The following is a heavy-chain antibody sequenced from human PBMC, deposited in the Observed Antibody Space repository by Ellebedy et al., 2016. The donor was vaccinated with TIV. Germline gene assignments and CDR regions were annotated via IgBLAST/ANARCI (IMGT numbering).Heavy chain of an antibody. V-gene: IGHV4-4*08. CDR2: SNSGGNT. CDR3: ARQMGAVTFVS. J-gene: IGHJ4*02. Sequence: MPSETLSLTCTVSGDSLSTYYWTWFRQSPEKGLEWIGDSNSGGNTNYNPSLKSRVTIPVDTSRNLFSLKLTSVTAADTAIYYCARQMGAVTFVSWGQGSLVIVSS. CDR1: GDSLSTYY. D-gene: IGHD2-21*02.